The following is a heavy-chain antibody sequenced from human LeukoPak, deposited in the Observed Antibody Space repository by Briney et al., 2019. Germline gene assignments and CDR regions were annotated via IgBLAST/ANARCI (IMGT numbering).Heavy chain of an antibody. Sequence: SETLSLTCSASGASMNNYYWNWIRQPPGKGLEWIGFAHHSGTHYNPSLRSRATASLDTSKNQVSLRLTSVTAADTAVYYCARWSEQVLAFDIWGQGTMVTVSS. V-gene: IGHV4-59*01. D-gene: IGHD1/OR15-1a*01. J-gene: IGHJ3*02. CDR3: ARWSEQVLAFDI. CDR2: AHHSGT. CDR1: GASMNNYY.